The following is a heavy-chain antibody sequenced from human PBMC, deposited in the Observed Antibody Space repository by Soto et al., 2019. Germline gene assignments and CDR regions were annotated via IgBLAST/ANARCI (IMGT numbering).Heavy chain of an antibody. V-gene: IGHV3-30*04. Sequence: QVQLVESGGGVVQPGRSLRLSCAASGFTFSSYAMHWVRQAPGKGLEWVAVISYDGSNKYYADSVKGRFTISRDNSKNTLYLQMNSLRAEDTAVYYCAKGPSSGEDYWGQGTLVTVSS. J-gene: IGHJ4*02. CDR1: GFTFSSYA. CDR3: AKGPSSGEDY. CDR2: ISYDGSNK. D-gene: IGHD6-19*01.